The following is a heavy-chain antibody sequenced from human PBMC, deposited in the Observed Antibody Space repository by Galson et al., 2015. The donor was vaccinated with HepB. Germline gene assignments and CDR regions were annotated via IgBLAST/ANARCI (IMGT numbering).Heavy chain of an antibody. CDR1: GFTFSSYT. Sequence: SLRLSCAASGFTFSSYTMNWVRRAPGKGLESVSYISSTGTTMYYADSAKGRFTISRDNAQNSLYLQMNSLRDEDTAVYYCARVYFGSGSSSAYWYFDLWGRGALVTVSS. CDR2: ISSTGTTM. D-gene: IGHD3-10*01. V-gene: IGHV3-48*02. J-gene: IGHJ2*01. CDR3: ARVYFGSGSSSAYWYFDL.